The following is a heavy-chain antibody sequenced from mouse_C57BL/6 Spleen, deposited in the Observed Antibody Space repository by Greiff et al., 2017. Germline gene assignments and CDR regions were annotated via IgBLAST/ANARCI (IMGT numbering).Heavy chain of an antibody. D-gene: IGHD1-1*01. CDR2: LYPGDGDT. Sequence: QVQLQQSGPELVKPGASVKISCKASGYAFSSSWLNWVKQRPGKGLEWIGRLYPGDGDTNYNGTFKGTATLTADKSSSTAYMQLSSLTSEDSAVYFWARRRSYYCSNRLDYWGQGTTLTVSS. J-gene: IGHJ2*01. V-gene: IGHV1-82*01. CDR3: ARRRSYYCSNRLDY. CDR1: GYAFSSSW.